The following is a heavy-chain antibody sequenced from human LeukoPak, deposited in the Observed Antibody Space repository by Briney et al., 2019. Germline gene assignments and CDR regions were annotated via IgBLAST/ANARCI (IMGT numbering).Heavy chain of an antibody. CDR3: ARGLNSAIDF. CDR2: IRGDGSDK. CDR1: GFNFWRYR. J-gene: IGHJ4*02. Sequence: GGSLRLSCAACGFNFWRYRMNWARQALGKGLEWVANIRGDGSDKVYVGSVRGRFTISRDNADNSLYLQMNSLSVDDTAVYYCARGLNSAIDFWGQGTLVTVSS. V-gene: IGHV3-7*04.